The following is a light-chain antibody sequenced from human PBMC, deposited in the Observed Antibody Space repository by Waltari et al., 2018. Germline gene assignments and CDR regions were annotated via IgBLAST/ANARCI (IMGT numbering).Light chain of an antibody. CDR3: QQLNSYRYT. CDR2: AAS. CDR1: QGISNY. Sequence: IQLTQSPSFLSASVGDRVTITCRASQGISNYLAWYQQRPGKAPTLLIYAASTLQSGVPTRFSGSGSGTEVTLTITSLQPEDFATYDCQQLNSYRYTFGQGTKLEIK. J-gene: IGKJ2*01. V-gene: IGKV1-9*01.